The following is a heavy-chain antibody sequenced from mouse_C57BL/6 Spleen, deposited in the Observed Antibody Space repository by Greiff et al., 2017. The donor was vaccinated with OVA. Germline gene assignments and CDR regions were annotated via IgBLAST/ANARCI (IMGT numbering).Heavy chain of an antibody. J-gene: IGHJ4*01. CDR3: ARSGSNFLMDY. Sequence: VKLVESGPELVKPGASVKISCKASGYAFSSSWMNWVKQRPGKGLEWIGRIYPGDGDTNYNGKFKGKATLTADKSSSTAYMQLSSLTSEDSAVYFCARSGSNFLMDYWGQGTSVTVSS. D-gene: IGHD2-5*01. CDR1: GYAFSSSW. V-gene: IGHV1-82*01. CDR2: IYPGDGDT.